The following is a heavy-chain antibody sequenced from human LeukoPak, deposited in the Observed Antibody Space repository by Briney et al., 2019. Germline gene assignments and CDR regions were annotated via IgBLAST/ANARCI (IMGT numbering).Heavy chain of an antibody. J-gene: IGHJ6*03. V-gene: IGHV3-38-3*01. CDR1: GFTVSSNE. Sequence: PGGSLRLSCAASGFTVSSNEMSWVRQAPGKGLEWVSSISGGSTYYADSRKGRFTISRDNAKNSLFLQMNSLRAEDTAVYYCARDANYGDYDPVIHYMDVWGKGTTVTVSS. D-gene: IGHD4-17*01. CDR3: ARDANYGDYDPVIHYMDV. CDR2: ISGGST.